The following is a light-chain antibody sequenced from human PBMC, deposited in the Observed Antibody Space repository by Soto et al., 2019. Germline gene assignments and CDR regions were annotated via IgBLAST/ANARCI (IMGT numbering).Light chain of an antibody. CDR3: QQRCNWPLT. Sequence: EIVLTQSPATLSLSPGERATLSCRASQSVSSYFTWYQQKPGQAPRLLIYDASKRATGIPARFSGSGSGADFTLTISSLEPEDFAVYFCQQRCNWPLTFGRGTKVEI. CDR2: DAS. CDR1: QSVSSY. V-gene: IGKV3-11*01. J-gene: IGKJ4*01.